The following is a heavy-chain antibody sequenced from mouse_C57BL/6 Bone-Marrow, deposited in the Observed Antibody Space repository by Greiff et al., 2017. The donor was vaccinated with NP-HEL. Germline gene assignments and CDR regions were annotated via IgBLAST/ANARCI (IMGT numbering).Heavy chain of an antibody. J-gene: IGHJ2*01. CDR2: IYPRSGNT. V-gene: IGHV1-81*01. D-gene: IGHD2-4*01. Sequence: VQLQQSGAELARPGASVKLSCKASGYTFTSYGISWVKQSTGQGLEWIGEIYPRSGNTYYNEKFKGKATLTADKSSSTAYMELRSLTSEDSAVYFCAMIYYDYLLFDYWGQGTTLTVSS. CDR3: AMIYYDYLLFDY. CDR1: GYTFTSYG.